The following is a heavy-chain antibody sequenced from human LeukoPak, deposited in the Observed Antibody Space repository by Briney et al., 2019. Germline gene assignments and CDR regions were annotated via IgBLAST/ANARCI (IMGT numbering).Heavy chain of an antibody. Sequence: ASVKVSCKASGYTFTDYYMHWVRQAPGQGLEWMAWINPKSGGRSYAQSLQGRVTMTRDTSISTAYMELSRLRSDDTAVYYCATAERLVPAAMWFDYWGQGTLVTVSS. CDR3: ATAERLVPAAMWFDY. J-gene: IGHJ4*02. V-gene: IGHV1-2*02. D-gene: IGHD2-2*01. CDR1: GYTFTDYY. CDR2: INPKSGGR.